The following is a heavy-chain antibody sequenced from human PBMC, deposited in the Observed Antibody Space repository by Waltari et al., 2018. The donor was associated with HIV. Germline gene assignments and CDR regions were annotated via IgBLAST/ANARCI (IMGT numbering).Heavy chain of an antibody. Sequence: QVQLVESGGTLVKHGGSLRRSRVASGLPSSAYNLSWIRQAPGQDPDWLSYISGSGLTIAYADSVKGRLTISRENAKNSVFLQIKSLRAEDTAIYYCVKSSAPNSFYYGMDVWGQGTTVTVSS. J-gene: IGHJ6*02. D-gene: IGHD3-10*01. CDR1: GLPSSAYN. CDR2: ISGSGLTI. V-gene: IGHV3-11*01. CDR3: VKSSAPNSFYYGMDV.